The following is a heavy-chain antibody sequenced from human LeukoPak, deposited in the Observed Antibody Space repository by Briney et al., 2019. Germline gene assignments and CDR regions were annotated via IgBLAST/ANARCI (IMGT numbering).Heavy chain of an antibody. CDR3: ARCVSGYSLGYYYMDV. J-gene: IGHJ6*03. CDR2: IYYSGST. D-gene: IGHD5-12*01. Sequence: PSETLSLTCTVSGGSISSSSYYWGWIRQPPGKGLEWIGSIYYSGSTYYNPSLKSRVTISVDTSKNQFSLKLSSVTAADTAVYYCARCVSGYSLGYYYMDVWGKGTTVTVSS. CDR1: GGSISSSSYY. V-gene: IGHV4-39*07.